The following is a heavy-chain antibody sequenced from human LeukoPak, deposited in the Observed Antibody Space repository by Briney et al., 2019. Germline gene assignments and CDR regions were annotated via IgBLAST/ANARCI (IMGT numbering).Heavy chain of an antibody. CDR1: GYTFTGYY. CDR3: ARGYSGSYTNWLDP. CDR2: IHPNSGGT. V-gene: IGHV1-2*02. D-gene: IGHD1-26*01. J-gene: IGHJ5*02. Sequence: ASVKVSCKASGYTFTGYYMHWVRQAPGQGLEWMGWIHPNSGGTNYAQKFQGRVTMTRDTSISTAYMELSRLRSDDTAVYYCARGYSGSYTNWLDPWGQGTLVTVSS.